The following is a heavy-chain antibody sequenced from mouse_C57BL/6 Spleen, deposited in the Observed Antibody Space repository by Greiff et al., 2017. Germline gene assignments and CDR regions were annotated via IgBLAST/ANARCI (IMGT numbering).Heavy chain of an antibody. J-gene: IGHJ4*01. CDR3: ARKGDYEAGEAMDY. CDR1: GYTFTSYW. V-gene: IGHV1-52*01. Sequence: QVQLQQPGAELVRPGSSVKLSCKASGYTFTSYWMHWVKQRPIQGLEWIGNIDPPDSETHYNQKFKDKATLTVDKSSSTAYMQLSSLTSEDSAVYYCARKGDYEAGEAMDYWGQGTSVTVSS. CDR2: IDPPDSET. D-gene: IGHD2-4*01.